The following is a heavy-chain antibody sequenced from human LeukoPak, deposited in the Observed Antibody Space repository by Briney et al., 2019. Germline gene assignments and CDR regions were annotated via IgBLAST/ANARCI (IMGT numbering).Heavy chain of an antibody. V-gene: IGHV3-21*01. CDR1: GFTFSSYS. CDR2: ISSSSSYI. CDR3: ARAGVGYCSGGSCSEFLENWFDP. D-gene: IGHD2-15*01. Sequence: PGGSLRLSCAASGFTFSSYSMNWVRQAPGKGLEWVSSISSSSSYIYYADSVKGRFSISRDNAKNSLYLQMNSLRAEDTAVYYCARAGVGYCSGGSCSEFLENWFDPWGQGTLVTVSS. J-gene: IGHJ5*02.